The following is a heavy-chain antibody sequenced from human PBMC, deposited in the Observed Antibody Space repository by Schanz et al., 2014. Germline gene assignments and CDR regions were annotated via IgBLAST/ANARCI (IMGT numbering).Heavy chain of an antibody. V-gene: IGHV3-23*04. J-gene: IGHJ4*02. D-gene: IGHD1-1*01. CDR2: ISGSGGTT. CDR3: ARDRRNADLDY. CDR1: GLIFSNYV. Sequence: EVQLVESGGDLVQPGGSLKLSCAASGLIFSNYVMSWVRQAPGKGLEWVSAISGSGGTTYYADSVKGRFTISRDNSKNTLFLQMNSLRAEDTALYYCARDRRNADLDYWGQGTLVTVSS.